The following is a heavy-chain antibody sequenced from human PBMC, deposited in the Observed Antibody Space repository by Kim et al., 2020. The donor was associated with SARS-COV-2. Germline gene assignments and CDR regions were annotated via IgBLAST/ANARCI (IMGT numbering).Heavy chain of an antibody. V-gene: IGHV4-31*03. CDR2: IYYSGST. D-gene: IGHD3-3*01. J-gene: IGHJ3*02. CDR3: ARAQGRTIFGVVIIVNAFDI. CDR1: GGSISSGGYY. Sequence: SETLSLTCTVSGGSISSGGYYWSWIRQHPGKVLEWIGYIYYSGSTYYNPSLKSRVTISVDTSKNQFSLKLSSVTAADTAVYYCARAQGRTIFGVVIIVNAFDIWGQGTMVTVSS.